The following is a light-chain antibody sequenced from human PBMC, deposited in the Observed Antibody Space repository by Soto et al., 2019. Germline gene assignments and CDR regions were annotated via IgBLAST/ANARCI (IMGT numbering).Light chain of an antibody. CDR1: QSVSSSY. CDR2: GAS. V-gene: IGKV3-20*01. CDR3: QQYRRSPPEFT. J-gene: IGKJ3*01. Sequence: EIVLTQSPGTLSLSPGERATLSCRASQSVSSSYLAWYQQRPGQAPRLLIFGASYRATGIPDRFSGSGSGTDFTLTISRLEPEDFAVYYCQQYRRSPPEFTCGPETKVDIK.